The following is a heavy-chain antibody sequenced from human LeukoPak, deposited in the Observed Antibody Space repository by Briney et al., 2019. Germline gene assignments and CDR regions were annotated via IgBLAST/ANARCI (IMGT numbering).Heavy chain of an antibody. V-gene: IGHV3-30*04. Sequence: GGSLRLSCAASGFTFSSYAMHWVRQAPGKGLEGVAVISYDGSNKYYADSVKGRFTISRDNSKNTLYLQMNSLRAEDTAVYYCARDRAAYYMDVWGKGTTVTVSS. CDR3: ARDRAAYYMDV. CDR2: ISYDGSNK. J-gene: IGHJ6*03. CDR1: GFTFSSYA. D-gene: IGHD6-25*01.